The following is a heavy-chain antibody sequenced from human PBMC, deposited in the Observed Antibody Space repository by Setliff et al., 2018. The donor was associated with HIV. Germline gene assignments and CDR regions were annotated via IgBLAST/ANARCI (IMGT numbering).Heavy chain of an antibody. D-gene: IGHD5-12*01. J-gene: IGHJ5*02. V-gene: IGHV4-39*01. Sequence: PSETLSLTCSVSGDSIFTSTYYWGWIRQPPGKRLEWIGSIYYSGNTYYNPSLKSRVTISVDTSKNQFFLNLSSVTATDSVVYYCARLGRPYSGQGWFDPWGQGTLVTVSS. CDR1: GDSIFTSTYY. CDR3: ARLGRPYSGQGWFDP. CDR2: IYYSGNT.